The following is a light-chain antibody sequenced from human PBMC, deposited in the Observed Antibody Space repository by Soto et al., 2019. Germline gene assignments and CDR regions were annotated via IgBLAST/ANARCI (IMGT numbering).Light chain of an antibody. CDR1: QSISRS. CDR3: QQYNNWPPYT. V-gene: IGKV3-15*01. Sequence: EIVLTQSPAILSVSPGERATLSCRASQSISRSLAWYQQKPGQAPRLLISDASTRATGIPARFSGSGSGTEFTLTISSLQSEDFALYYCQQYNNWPPYTFGQGTKLEIK. J-gene: IGKJ2*01. CDR2: DAS.